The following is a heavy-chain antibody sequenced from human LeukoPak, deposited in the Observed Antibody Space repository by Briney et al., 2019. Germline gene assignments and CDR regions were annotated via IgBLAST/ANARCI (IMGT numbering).Heavy chain of an antibody. V-gene: IGHV1-18*01. CDR2: ISAYNGNT. CDR3: ARDSTLVDGYYYYYGMDV. J-gene: IGHJ6*02. CDR1: GYTFTSYG. Sequence: ASVKVSCKASGYTFTSYGISWVRQAPGQGLEWMGWISAYNGNTNYAQKLQGRVTMTTDTSTSTAYMELRSLRSDDTAVYYCARDSTLVDGYYYYYGMDVWGQGTTVSVSS. D-gene: IGHD3-3*02.